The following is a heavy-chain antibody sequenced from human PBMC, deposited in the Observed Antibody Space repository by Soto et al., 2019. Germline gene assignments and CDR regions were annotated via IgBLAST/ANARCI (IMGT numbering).Heavy chain of an antibody. J-gene: IGHJ3*02. CDR2: IWYDGSNK. V-gene: IGHV3-33*01. CDR1: GFTFSSYG. CDR3: ARDRRDYGGYEGAGDAFAI. Sequence: QVQLVESGGGVVQPGRSLRLSCAASGFTFSSYGMHWVRQAPGKGLEWVAVIWYDGSNKYYADSVKGRFTISRDNSKNTLYLKMNSVRAEDTAVYYGARDRRDYGGYEGAGDAFAIWGQGTMVTVSS. D-gene: IGHD4-17*01.